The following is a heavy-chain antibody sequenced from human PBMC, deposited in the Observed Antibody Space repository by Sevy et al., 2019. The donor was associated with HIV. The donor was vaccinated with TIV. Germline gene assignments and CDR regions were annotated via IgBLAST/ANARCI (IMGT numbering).Heavy chain of an antibody. CDR2: ISYDGSNK. CDR1: GFTFSSYA. CDR3: ASSHDYGDYGRLGY. D-gene: IGHD4-17*01. Sequence: GGSLRLSCAASGFTFSSYAMHWVRQAPGKGLEWVAVISYDGSNKYYADSVKGRFTISRDNSKNTLYLQMNSLRAEDTAVYYCASSHDYGDYGRLGYWVQGTLVTVSS. V-gene: IGHV3-30-3*01. J-gene: IGHJ4*02.